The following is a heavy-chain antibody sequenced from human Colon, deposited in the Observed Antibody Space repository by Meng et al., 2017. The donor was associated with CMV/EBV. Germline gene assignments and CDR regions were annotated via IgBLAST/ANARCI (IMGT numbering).Heavy chain of an antibody. Sequence: QVQLWQYVSGEKRPWDSVKVCCKTSGYTFSDSPLHCVRQASGHGLAWMGWINSNSGATDYAQKFQGRFTMTRDTSITTVYMELRSLSSDDTAVYYCARDPSGRRFPFDYWGQGSLVTVSS. CDR1: GYTFSDSP. CDR3: ARDPSGRRFPFDY. V-gene: IGHV1-2*02. CDR2: INSNSGAT. J-gene: IGHJ4*02. D-gene: IGHD1-26*01.